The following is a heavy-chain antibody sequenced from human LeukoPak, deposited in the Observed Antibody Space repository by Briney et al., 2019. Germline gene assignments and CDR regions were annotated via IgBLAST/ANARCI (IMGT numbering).Heavy chain of an antibody. V-gene: IGHV1-18*01. CDR2: ISACNGNT. CDR1: GYTFTSYG. CDR3: ARETGTPPAKRFDP. D-gene: IGHD1-1*01. Sequence: ASVKVSCKASGYTFTSYGISWVRQAPGQGLEWMGWISACNGNTNYAQKLQGRVTMTTDTSTSTAYMELRSLRSDDTAVYYCARETGTPPAKRFDPWGQGTLVTVSS. J-gene: IGHJ5*02.